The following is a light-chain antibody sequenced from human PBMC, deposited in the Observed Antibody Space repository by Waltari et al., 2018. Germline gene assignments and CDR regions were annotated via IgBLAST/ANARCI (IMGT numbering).Light chain of an antibody. V-gene: IGKV1-33*01. Sequence: DIQMTQSPSSLSASVGDSVTITCQASQDSSNYLNWYQQKPGKAPELLIYEASNLEKGVPSRFSGSGSGTDFSFTISSLQPEDIATYHCQQFDDLPYTFGPGTKVDI. CDR2: EAS. CDR3: QQFDDLPYT. J-gene: IGKJ3*01. CDR1: QDSSNY.